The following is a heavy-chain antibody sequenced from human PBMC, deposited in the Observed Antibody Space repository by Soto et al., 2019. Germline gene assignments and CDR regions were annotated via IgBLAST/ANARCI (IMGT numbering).Heavy chain of an antibody. J-gene: IGHJ4*02. CDR3: ARERSRYDRSGYYRPDD. D-gene: IGHD3-22*01. CDR2: IIPMLGRP. Sequence: QVQLVQSGAEVKQPGSSVKVSCRVSGGSFNMYSVSWVRQAPGQGLEWLGGIIPMLGRPSYAQGFKDRVIITADKSATTAYMELSSLRSDDTAVYYCARERSRYDRSGYYRPDDWGQGNLVTVSS. CDR1: GGSFNMYS. V-gene: IGHV1-69*06.